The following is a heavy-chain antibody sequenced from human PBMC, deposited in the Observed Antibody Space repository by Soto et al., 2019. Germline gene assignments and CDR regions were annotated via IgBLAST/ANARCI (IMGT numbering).Heavy chain of an antibody. J-gene: IGHJ4*02. CDR3: ATSFRYFDN. Sequence: GESLRLSCAGSGFTPTTTPLSWVHQPPGKGLEWVTTISGTASRTYYVDSVKGRFFISRDNSKNTVTLQMNNLTVDDTAVYYCATSFRYFDNWGQGTRVTVSS. CDR1: GFTPTTTP. CDR2: ISGTASRT. D-gene: IGHD3-9*01. V-gene: IGHV3-23*01.